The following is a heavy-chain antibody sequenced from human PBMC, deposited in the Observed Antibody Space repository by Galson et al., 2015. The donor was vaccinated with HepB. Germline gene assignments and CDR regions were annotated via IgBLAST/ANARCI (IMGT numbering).Heavy chain of an antibody. V-gene: IGHV3-74*01. Sequence: SLRLSCAASGFTFSNYWMYWVRQAPGKGLVWVSRIKSDGSRTNYADSVKGRFTISRDNAKNTLYLQMSSLRAEDAAVYYCARGWCSGMSCYYYYYYGLDVWGQGTTVTVSS. CDR3: ARGWCSGMSCYYYYYYGLDV. J-gene: IGHJ6*02. CDR1: GFTFSNYW. D-gene: IGHD2-15*01. CDR2: IKSDGSRT.